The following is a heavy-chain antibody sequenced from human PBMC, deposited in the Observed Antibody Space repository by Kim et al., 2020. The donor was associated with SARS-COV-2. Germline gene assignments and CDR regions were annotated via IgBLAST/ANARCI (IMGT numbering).Heavy chain of an antibody. Sequence: SETLSLTCTVSGGSISSYYWSWIRQPPGKGLEWIGYIYYSGSTNYNPSLKSRVTISVDTSKNQFSLKLSSVTAADTAVYYCARELVSRGAFDIWGQGTMVTVSS. CDR1: GGSISSYY. CDR3: ARELVSRGAFDI. CDR2: IYYSGST. V-gene: IGHV4-59*13. D-gene: IGHD2-8*02. J-gene: IGHJ3*02.